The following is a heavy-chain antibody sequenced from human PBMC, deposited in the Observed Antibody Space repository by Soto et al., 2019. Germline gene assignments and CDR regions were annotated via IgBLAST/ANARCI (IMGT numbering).Heavy chain of an antibody. Sequence: SETLSLTCTVSGGSISSGDYYWTWIRQPPGKGLEWIGYIYYSGSTFYNPSLRSRLAISVDTSKNQFSLRLSSVTAADTAVYYCASRPGYCTNGVCYNNFDYWGQGILVTVSS. CDR3: ASRPGYCTNGVCYNNFDY. V-gene: IGHV4-30-4*01. D-gene: IGHD2-8*01. J-gene: IGHJ4*02. CDR2: IYYSGST. CDR1: GGSISSGDYY.